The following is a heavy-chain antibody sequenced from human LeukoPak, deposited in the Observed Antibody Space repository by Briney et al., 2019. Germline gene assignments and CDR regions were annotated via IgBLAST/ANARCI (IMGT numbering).Heavy chain of an antibody. CDR3: ARKRGLRYAFDS. CDR1: GGSISSYY. V-gene: IGHV4-59*12. D-gene: IGHD3-16*01. CDR2: IYYSGST. Sequence: SETLSLTCTVSGGSISSYYWSWIRQPPGKGLEWIGYIYYSGSTNYNPSLKSRVTMSVDTSKNQFSLRLSSVTAADTAVYYCARKRGLRYAFDSWGQGTLVTVSS. J-gene: IGHJ4*02.